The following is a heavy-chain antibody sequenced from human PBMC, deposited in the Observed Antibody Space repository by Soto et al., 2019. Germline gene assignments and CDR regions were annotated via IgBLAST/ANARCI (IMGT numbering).Heavy chain of an antibody. CDR2: ISSSSSYI. V-gene: IGHV3-21*01. CDR3: ARDLERQGSHCFDY. J-gene: IGHJ4*02. Sequence: GGSLRLSCAASGFTFSSYSMNWVRQAPGKGLEWVSSISSSSSYIYYADSVKGRFTISRDNAKNSLYLQMNSLRAEDTAVYYCARDLERQGSHCFDYWGQGTLVTVSS. D-gene: IGHD1-1*01. CDR1: GFTFSSYS.